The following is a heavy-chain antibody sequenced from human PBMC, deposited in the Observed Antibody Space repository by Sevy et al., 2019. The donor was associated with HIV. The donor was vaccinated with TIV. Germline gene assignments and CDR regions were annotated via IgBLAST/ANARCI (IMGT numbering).Heavy chain of an antibody. J-gene: IGHJ4*02. V-gene: IGHV3-23*01. Sequence: GGSLRLSCAASGFTFSKYSMSWVRQPPRKGLEWVSTLSFGCGEINYADSVKGPFTISRDNSKSSVYLQMNNLRPEDTDMYYCAREGCTKPHDYWGQGTLVTVSS. CDR1: GFTFSKYS. CDR2: LSFGCGEI. D-gene: IGHD2-8*01. CDR3: AREGCTKPHDY.